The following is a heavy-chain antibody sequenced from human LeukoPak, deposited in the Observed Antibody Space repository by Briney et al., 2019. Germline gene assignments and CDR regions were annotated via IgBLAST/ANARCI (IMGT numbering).Heavy chain of an antibody. CDR3: ARGYSCGHPQGAFDI. V-gene: IGHV4-38-2*01. Sequence: SETLSLTCAVYGGSFSGYYWGWIRQPPGKGLEWIGSIYHSGSTYYNPSLKSRVTISVDTSKNQFSLKLSSVTAADTAVYYCARGYSCGHPQGAFDIWGQGTMVTVSS. J-gene: IGHJ3*02. D-gene: IGHD6-19*01. CDR2: IYHSGST. CDR1: GGSFSGYY.